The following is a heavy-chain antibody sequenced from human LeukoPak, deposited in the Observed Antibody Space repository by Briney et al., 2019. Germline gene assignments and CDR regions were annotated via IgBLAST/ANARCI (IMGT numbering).Heavy chain of an antibody. V-gene: IGHV3-30*18. D-gene: IGHD6-19*01. J-gene: IGHJ4*02. CDR2: ISYDGSNK. CDR3: AKEAGARHFDY. CDR1: GFTFSSYG. Sequence: PGGSLRLSCAASGFTFSSYGMHWVRQAPGKGLEWVAVISYDGSNKYYADSVKGRFTISRDNSRNTLYLQMNSLRTEDTAVSYCAKEAGARHFDYWGQGTLVTVSS.